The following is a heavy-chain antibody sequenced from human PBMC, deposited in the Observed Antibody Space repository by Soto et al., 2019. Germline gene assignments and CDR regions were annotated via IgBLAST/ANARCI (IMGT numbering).Heavy chain of an antibody. CDR2: IYYIGNT. D-gene: IGHD4-17*01. CDR3: GGQDYGARGYYFEE. J-gene: IGHJ4*02. CDR1: NGSISSRSSY. Sequence: QLQLQESGSGLVKPSETLSLTCIVSNGSISSRSSYWGWIRQTPRKGLEWIGSIYYIGNTYYNPSLKSRVTISIDTSKTKFSQKMNSVTAADTAVYFCGGQDYGARGYYFEEWGQGALVTVPS. V-gene: IGHV4-39*01.